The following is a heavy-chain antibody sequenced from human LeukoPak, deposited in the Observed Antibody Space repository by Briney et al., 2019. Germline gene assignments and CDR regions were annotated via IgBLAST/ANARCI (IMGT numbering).Heavy chain of an antibody. CDR2: IYTSGST. D-gene: IGHD3-22*01. CDR3: ARAAEDDSSGNFDY. Sequence: SETLSLTCTVSGVSISSYYWSWLRQPAGKGLEWLGRIYTSGSTNYNPSLKSRVTMSVDTSKNQFSLKLSSVTAADTAVYYCARAAEDDSSGNFDYWGQGTLVTVSS. CDR1: GVSISSYY. J-gene: IGHJ4*02. V-gene: IGHV4-4*07.